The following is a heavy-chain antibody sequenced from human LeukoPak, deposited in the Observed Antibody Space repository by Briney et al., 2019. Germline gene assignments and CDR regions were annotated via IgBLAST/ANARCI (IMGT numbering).Heavy chain of an antibody. Sequence: SGGSLRLSCAASGLTVSRNYMGWVRQAPGKGLEWVSVFYSDGSIYVADSVKGRFTISKDTSKNTVYLQMNSLRVEDTAVYYCAREALTNSRLPYRMDVWGQGTTATVSS. CDR3: AREALTNSRLPYRMDV. D-gene: IGHD1-14*01. V-gene: IGHV3-53*01. CDR1: GLTVSRNY. CDR2: FYSDGSI. J-gene: IGHJ6*02.